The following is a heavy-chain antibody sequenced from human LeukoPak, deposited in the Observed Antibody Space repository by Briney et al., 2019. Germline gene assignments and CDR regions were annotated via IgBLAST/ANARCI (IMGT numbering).Heavy chain of an antibody. V-gene: IGHV3-21*04. CDR3: AASFYYYDSTPFDP. D-gene: IGHD3-22*01. Sequence: GRSLRLSCAASGFTFSSYSMNWVRQAPGKGLEWVSAISGSGGSTYYADSVKGRFTISRDNAKNSLFLQMNSLRAEDTALYYCAASFYYYDSTPFDPWGQGTLVTVSS. J-gene: IGHJ5*02. CDR2: ISGSGGST. CDR1: GFTFSSYS.